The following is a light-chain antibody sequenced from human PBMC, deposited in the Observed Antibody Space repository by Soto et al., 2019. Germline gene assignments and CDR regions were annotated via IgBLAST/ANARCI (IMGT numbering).Light chain of an antibody. J-gene: IGKJ5*01. CDR3: QQYHTSYIT. CDR1: QTISNW. Sequence: IQMTQSPSTLSASVGDRVTITCRASQTISNWLAWYQPKPGKAPTLLIYDASTLERGVPSRFSGNVGNEEVTVGTDSLQPDDFATYYCQQYHTSYITVGQGTRLEIK. CDR2: DAS. V-gene: IGKV1-5*01.